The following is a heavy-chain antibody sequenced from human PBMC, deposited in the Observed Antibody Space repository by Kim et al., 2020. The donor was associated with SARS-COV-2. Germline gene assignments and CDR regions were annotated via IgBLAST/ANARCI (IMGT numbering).Heavy chain of an antibody. D-gene: IGHD2-2*01. CDR1: GFTFSSYA. Sequence: GGSLRLSCAASGFTFSSYAMHWVRQAPGKGLEWVAVISYDGSNKYYADSVKGRFTISRDNSKNTLYLQMNSLRAEDTAVYYCASQLGYCSSTSCNYYYYYGMDVWGQGTTVTVSS. V-gene: IGHV3-30*04. CDR3: ASQLGYCSSTSCNYYYYYGMDV. J-gene: IGHJ6*02. CDR2: ISYDGSNK.